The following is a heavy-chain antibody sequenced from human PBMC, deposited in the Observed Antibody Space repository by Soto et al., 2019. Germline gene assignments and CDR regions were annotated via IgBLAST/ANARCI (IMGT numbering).Heavy chain of an antibody. CDR3: ARRKMTTPFDY. D-gene: IGHD4-17*01. CDR2: IYYSGST. J-gene: IGHJ4*02. Sequence: LSLTCTVSGGSISSSSYYWGWIRQPPGKGLEWIGSIYYSGSTYYNPSLKSRVTISVDTSKNQFSLKLSSVTAADTAVYYCARRKMTTPFDYWGQGTQVTVSS. V-gene: IGHV4-39*01. CDR1: GGSISSSSYY.